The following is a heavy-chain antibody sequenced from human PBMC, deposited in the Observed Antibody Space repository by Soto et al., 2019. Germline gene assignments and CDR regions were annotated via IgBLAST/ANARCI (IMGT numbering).Heavy chain of an antibody. CDR2: IKVDSGYT. CDR3: ATSYDTGFDP. V-gene: IGHV1-18*04. Sequence: QLQLVQSAAEVKKPGASVRVSCKAYGYPFIKYGISWIRQASEQGLEWMGWIKVDSGYTNYAQKFQGRVTMTTDTSSDTAFMELRSLRFDDTAVYFCATSYDTGFDPWGQGTLVSVSS. D-gene: IGHD3-9*01. J-gene: IGHJ5*02. CDR1: GYPFIKYG.